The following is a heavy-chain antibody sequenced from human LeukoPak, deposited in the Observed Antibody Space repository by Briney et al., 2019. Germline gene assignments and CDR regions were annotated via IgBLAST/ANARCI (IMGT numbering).Heavy chain of an antibody. Sequence: SETLSLTCTVSGGSISSSSYYWGWIRQPPGRGLEWIGSIYYSGSTYYNPSLKSRVTISVDTSKNQFSLKLSSVTAADTAVYYCVHEGGYSYGYVVYWGQGTLVTVSS. CDR2: IYYSGST. CDR3: VHEGGYSYGYVVY. V-gene: IGHV4-39*01. J-gene: IGHJ4*02. CDR1: GGSISSSSYY. D-gene: IGHD5-18*01.